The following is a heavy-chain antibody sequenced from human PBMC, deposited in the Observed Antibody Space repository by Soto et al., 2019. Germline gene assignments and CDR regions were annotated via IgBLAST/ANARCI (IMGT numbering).Heavy chain of an antibody. CDR1: GGSLSNYG. D-gene: IGHD3-22*01. CDR3: ARGDATKIVVTTYYAMDV. CDR2: IIPVFGTP. V-gene: IGHV1-69*12. Sequence: QVQLVQSGAEVKKPGSSVKVSCKACGGSLSNYGISWVRQAPGQGLEWMGAIIPVFGTPNYAQKFQDRVTITADESTTTVYREVRSLTAEDTAVYYCARGDATKIVVTTYYAMDVWGQGTTVTVSS. J-gene: IGHJ6*02.